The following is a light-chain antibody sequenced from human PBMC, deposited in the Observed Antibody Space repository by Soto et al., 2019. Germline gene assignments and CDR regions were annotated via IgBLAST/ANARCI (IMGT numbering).Light chain of an antibody. CDR3: VAWNDSLNGYVV. Sequence: LTQPPSASGTPGQRVTISCSGSSSNIGSNTVNWYQQLPGTAPKLVIYSNNQRPSGVPDRFSGSKSGTSASLAISGLQSEDEADYYCVAWNDSLNGYVVFGGGTKVTVL. CDR1: SSNIGSNT. CDR2: SNN. V-gene: IGLV1-44*01. J-gene: IGLJ2*01.